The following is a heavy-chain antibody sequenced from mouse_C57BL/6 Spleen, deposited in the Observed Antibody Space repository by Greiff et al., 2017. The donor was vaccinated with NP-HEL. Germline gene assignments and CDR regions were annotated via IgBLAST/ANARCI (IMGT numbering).Heavy chain of an antibody. J-gene: IGHJ2*01. CDR2: IYPGDGDT. V-gene: IGHV1-82*01. CDR1: GYAFSSSW. CDR3: ARGNYYGSSYYFDY. D-gene: IGHD1-1*01. Sequence: VKLMESGPELVKPGALVKISCKASGYAFSSSWMNWVKQRPGKGLEWIGRIYPGDGDTNYNGKFKGKATLTADKSSSTAYMQLSSLTSEDSAVYFCARGNYYGSSYYFDYWGQGTTLTVSS.